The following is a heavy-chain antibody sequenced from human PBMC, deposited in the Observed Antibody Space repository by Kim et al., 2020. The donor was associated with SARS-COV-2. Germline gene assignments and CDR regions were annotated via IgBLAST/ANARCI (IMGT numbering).Heavy chain of an antibody. CDR1: GGSISSSSYY. Sequence: SETLSLTCTVSGGSISSSSYYWGWIRQPPGKGLEWIGSIYYSGSTYYNPSLKSRVTISVDTSKNQFSLKLSSVTAADTAVYYCASLQLTDTAPPFDPWGQGTLVTVSS. V-gene: IGHV4-39*01. D-gene: IGHD5-18*01. CDR2: IYYSGST. CDR3: ASLQLTDTAPPFDP. J-gene: IGHJ5*02.